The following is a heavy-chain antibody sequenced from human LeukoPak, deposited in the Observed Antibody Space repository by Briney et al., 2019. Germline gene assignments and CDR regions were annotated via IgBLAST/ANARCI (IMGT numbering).Heavy chain of an antibody. J-gene: IGHJ5*02. CDR1: GFTFSDYW. Sequence: GGSLRLSCAASGFTFSDYWMAWVRQAPGKGLEWVANIWPDGSDKYHVDSVRGRFTISRDNAQNSLNLQMNSLRAEDSAVYYCARRGVNAGLDRWGQGTLVTVSS. CDR2: IWPDGSDK. D-gene: IGHD3-10*01. V-gene: IGHV3-7*01. CDR3: ARRGVNAGLDR.